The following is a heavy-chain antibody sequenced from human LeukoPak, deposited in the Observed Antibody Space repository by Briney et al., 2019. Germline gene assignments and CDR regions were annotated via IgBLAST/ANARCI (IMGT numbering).Heavy chain of an antibody. CDR2: IYHSGST. D-gene: IGHD3-3*01. CDR1: DFAISSGYY. V-gene: IGHV4-38-2*02. J-gene: IGHJ6*03. Sequence: PSETLSLTCTVSDFAISSGYYWGWIRQPPGKGLEWIGEIYHSGSTNYNPSLKSRVTISVDTSKNQFSLKLSSVTAADTAVYYCARGQGDFWSRLYYMDVWGKGTTVTVSS. CDR3: ARGQGDFWSRLYYMDV.